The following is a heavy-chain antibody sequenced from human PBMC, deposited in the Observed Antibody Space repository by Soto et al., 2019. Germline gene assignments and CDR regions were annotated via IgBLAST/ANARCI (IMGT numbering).Heavy chain of an antibody. CDR3: ASIPSQLDYGMDV. J-gene: IGHJ6*02. V-gene: IGHV4-59*01. CDR2: IYYSGST. CDR1: GGSISSYY. Sequence: SETLSLTCTVSGGSISSYYWSWIRQPPGKGREWIVYIYYSGSTNYSPTLKSRVNISVATAKTQFSLKLSSVTAADTAVYYCASIPSQLDYGMDVWGQGTTVTVSS. D-gene: IGHD6-6*01.